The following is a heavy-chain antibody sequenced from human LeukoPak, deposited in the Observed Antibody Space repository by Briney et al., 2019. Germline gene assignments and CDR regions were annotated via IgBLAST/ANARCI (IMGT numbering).Heavy chain of an antibody. D-gene: IGHD1-26*01. V-gene: IGHV3-33*01. J-gene: IGHJ6*02. CDR1: GFTFSDYG. Sequence: GGSLRLSCAASGFTFSDYGIHWVRQAPGKGLEWVANIWSDGSNKYYADSVKGRFTISRDNSKNTLYLQMNSLRAEDTAVYYCARALYIGSFYGMDVWGQGTTVTVAS. CDR2: IWSDGSNK. CDR3: ARALYIGSFYGMDV.